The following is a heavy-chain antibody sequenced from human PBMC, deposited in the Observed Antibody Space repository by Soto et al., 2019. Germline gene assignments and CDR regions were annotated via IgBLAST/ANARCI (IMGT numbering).Heavy chain of an antibody. CDR3: ARGYDFWSGYCVPWFDP. CDR2: IYYNGST. V-gene: IGHV4-59*01. D-gene: IGHD3-3*01. CDR1: GGSISTYY. J-gene: IGHJ5*02. Sequence: QVQLQESGPGLVKPSETLSLTCTVSGGSISTYYWSWIRQPPGKGLEWIGYIYYNGSTNYSPSLKSRVTMSVDTSKNQFSLKLKSVTAADTAVYFCARGYDFWSGYCVPWFDPWGQGTLVVVSS.